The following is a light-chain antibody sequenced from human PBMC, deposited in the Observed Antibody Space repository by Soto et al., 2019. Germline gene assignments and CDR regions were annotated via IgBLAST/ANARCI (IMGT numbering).Light chain of an antibody. J-gene: IGLJ2*01. V-gene: IGLV2-23*02. CDR1: SSDVGSYNL. CDR2: EVS. CDR3: CSYAGSRTSYVG. Sequence: QSALTQPASVSGSPGQSITISCTGTSSDVGSYNLVSWYQQHPGKAPKLMIYEVSKRPSGVSNRVSGSKSGNTASLTISGLQAEDEADYYCCSYAGSRTSYVGFGGGTKLTVL.